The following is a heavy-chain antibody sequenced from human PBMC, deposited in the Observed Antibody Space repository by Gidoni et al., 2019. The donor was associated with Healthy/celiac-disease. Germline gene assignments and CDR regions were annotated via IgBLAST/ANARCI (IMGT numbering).Heavy chain of an antibody. CDR1: GGSVSSGSYY. CDR2: IYYSGST. Sequence: QVQLQESGPGLVKPSETLSLTCTVSGGSVSSGSYYWSWIRQPPGKGLEWIGYIYYSGSTNYNPSLKSRVTISVDTSKNQFSLKLSSVTAADTAVYYCAREQLVGVDYYGMDVWGQGTTVTVSS. D-gene: IGHD6-13*01. V-gene: IGHV4-61*01. CDR3: AREQLVGVDYYGMDV. J-gene: IGHJ6*02.